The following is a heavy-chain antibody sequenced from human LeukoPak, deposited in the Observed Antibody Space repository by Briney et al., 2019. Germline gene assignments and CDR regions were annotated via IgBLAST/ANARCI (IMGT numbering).Heavy chain of an antibody. Sequence: GRSLRLSCAASGFIFNSYGMHWVRQAPGNGLEWVAFIRYDGSNKYYADSVKGRFTISRDNSKNTLYLQMNSLRAEDTAVYYCAKDLIRYYDSSGYYPDYWGQGTLVTVSS. D-gene: IGHD3-22*01. J-gene: IGHJ4*02. V-gene: IGHV3-30*02. CDR3: AKDLIRYYDSSGYYPDY. CDR1: GFIFNSYG. CDR2: IRYDGSNK.